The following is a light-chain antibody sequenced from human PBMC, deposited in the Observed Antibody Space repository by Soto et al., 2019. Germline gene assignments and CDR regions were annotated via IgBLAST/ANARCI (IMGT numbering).Light chain of an antibody. CDR3: GSVTSSSTRGV. CDR1: SSDVGGYNY. V-gene: IGLV2-14*01. CDR2: EVT. J-gene: IGLJ1*01. Sequence: QSALTQPASVSGSPGQSITISCTGSSSDVGGYNYVSWYQHHPGKAPKLIIFEVTNRPSGVSNRFSGSKSGNTASLTISGLQAEDAAAYYCGSVTSSSTRGVFGTGTKVTGL.